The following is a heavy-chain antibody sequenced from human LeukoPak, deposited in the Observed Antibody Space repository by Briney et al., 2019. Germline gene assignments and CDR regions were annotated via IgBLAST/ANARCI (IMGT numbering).Heavy chain of an antibody. J-gene: IGHJ5*02. CDR1: GYTFTSYA. CDR3: AREADSSSWYLRWFDP. V-gene: IGHV1-3*03. CDR2: INAGNGNT. Sequence: ASVKVSCKASGYTFTSYARHWVRQAPGQRLEWMGWINAGNGNTKYSQEFQGRVTITRDTSASTAYMELSSLRSEDTAVYYCAREADSSSWYLRWFDPWGQGTLVTVSS. D-gene: IGHD6-13*01.